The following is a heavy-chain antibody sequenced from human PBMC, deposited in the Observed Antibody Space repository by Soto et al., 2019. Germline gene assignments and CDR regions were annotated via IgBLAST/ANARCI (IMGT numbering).Heavy chain of an antibody. D-gene: IGHD1-26*01. CDR3: ARDGREASGMDV. Sequence: SETLSLTCTVSGGSISSHYWSWVRQAPGKGLEWIGHIYYRGSTSYNPSLRSRSTTSVDTSNNQFSLKLNSVTTADTAVYYCARDGREASGMDVWGQGTKVTVSS. V-gene: IGHV4-59*11. J-gene: IGHJ6*02. CDR2: IYYRGST. CDR1: GGSISSHY.